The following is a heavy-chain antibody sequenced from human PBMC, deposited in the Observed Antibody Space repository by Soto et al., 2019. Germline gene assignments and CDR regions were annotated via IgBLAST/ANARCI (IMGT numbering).Heavy chain of an antibody. Sequence: QVQLVESGGGVVQPGRSLRLSCAASGFTFSSYGMHWVRQAPGKGLEWVAVIWYDGSNKYYADSVKGRFTISRDNSKNTLYLQMNSLRAEDTAVYYCARDRGCSSTSCPTHWFDPWGQGTLVTVSS. CDR3: ARDRGCSSTSCPTHWFDP. J-gene: IGHJ5*02. CDR1: GFTFSSYG. V-gene: IGHV3-33*01. D-gene: IGHD2-2*01. CDR2: IWYDGSNK.